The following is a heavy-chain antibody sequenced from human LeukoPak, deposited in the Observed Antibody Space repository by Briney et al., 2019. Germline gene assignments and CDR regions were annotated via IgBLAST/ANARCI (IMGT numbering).Heavy chain of an antibody. CDR3: AKWGDYDILTGYYVSDF. J-gene: IGHJ4*02. D-gene: IGHD3-9*01. V-gene: IGHV3-23*01. Sequence: GGPLRLSCAASGFIFRNYAMSWVRQAPGKGLEWVSAITGSGDTTYYADSVKGRFTISRDNSKNTLYVEMNTLRAEDTAVYYCAKWGDYDILTGYYVSDFWGQGTLVTVSS. CDR2: ITGSGDTT. CDR1: GFIFRNYA.